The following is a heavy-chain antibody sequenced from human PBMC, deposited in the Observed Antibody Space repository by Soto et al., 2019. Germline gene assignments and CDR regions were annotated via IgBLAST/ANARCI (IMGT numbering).Heavy chain of an antibody. CDR2: IYYSGST. CDR1: GVSISNSSYY. V-gene: IGHV4-39*01. Sequence: SETLSLTCTVSGVSISNSSYYLGWIRQPPGKGLEWIGTIYYSGSTYYNPSLKSRVTISVDTSKNQFSLKLSSVTAADTAVYYCVRLERSKDAFDIWGQGTMVTVSS. J-gene: IGHJ3*02. CDR3: VRLERSKDAFDI.